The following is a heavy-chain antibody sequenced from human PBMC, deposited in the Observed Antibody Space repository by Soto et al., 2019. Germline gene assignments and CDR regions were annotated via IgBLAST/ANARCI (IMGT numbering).Heavy chain of an antibody. D-gene: IGHD2-21*02. V-gene: IGHV1-18*01. CDR1: GYTFTSYG. Sequence: ASVKVSCKASGYTFTSYGISWVRQAPGQGLEWMGWISAYNGNTNYAQKLQGRVTMTTDTSTSTAYMELRSLRSDDTAVYYCARDQSHPCGGDCYSSQPQYYYYYYGMDVWGQGTTVTVSS. J-gene: IGHJ6*02. CDR3: ARDQSHPCGGDCYSSQPQYYYYYYGMDV. CDR2: ISAYNGNT.